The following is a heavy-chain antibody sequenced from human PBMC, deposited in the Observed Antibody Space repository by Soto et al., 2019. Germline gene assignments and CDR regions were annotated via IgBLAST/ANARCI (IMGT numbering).Heavy chain of an antibody. CDR2: INPSGGST. V-gene: IGHV1-46*03. CDR1: GYTFTSYY. D-gene: IGHD1-7*01. Sequence: QVQLVQSGAEVKKPGASVKVSCKASGYTFTSYYMHWVRQAPGQGLEWMGIINPSGGSTSYAQKLQGRVTMTRDTSTSTVYMELSSLRSEDTAVYYCARASVLELGFDYWGQGTLVTVSS. CDR3: ARASVLELGFDY. J-gene: IGHJ4*02.